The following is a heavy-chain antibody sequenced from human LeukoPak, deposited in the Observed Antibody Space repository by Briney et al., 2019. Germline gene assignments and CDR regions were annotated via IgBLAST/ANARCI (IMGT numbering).Heavy chain of an antibody. CDR3: ARHTPFYYYDSSGYYSHWYFDY. D-gene: IGHD3-22*01. Sequence: PSETLSLTCTVSGGSISSSSYYWGWIRQPPGKGLEWIGSIYYSGSTHYNPSLKSRVTISVDTSKNQFSLKLSSVTAADTAVYYCARHTPFYYYDSSGYYSHWYFDYWGQGTLVTVSS. J-gene: IGHJ4*02. V-gene: IGHV4-39*01. CDR2: IYYSGST. CDR1: GGSISSSSYY.